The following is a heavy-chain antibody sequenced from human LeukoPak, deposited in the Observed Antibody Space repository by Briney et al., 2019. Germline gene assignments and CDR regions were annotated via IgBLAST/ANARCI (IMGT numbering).Heavy chain of an antibody. D-gene: IGHD5-24*01. J-gene: IGHJ4*02. CDR2: IYYSGST. V-gene: IGHV4-59*12. Sequence: SETLSLTCTVSGGSISSYYWSWIRQPPGKGLEWIGYIYYSGSTNYNPSLKSRVTISVDTSKNQFSLKLSSVTAADTAVYYCARGRGMWFDFWGQGTLVTVSS. CDR3: ARGRGMWFDF. CDR1: GGSISSYY.